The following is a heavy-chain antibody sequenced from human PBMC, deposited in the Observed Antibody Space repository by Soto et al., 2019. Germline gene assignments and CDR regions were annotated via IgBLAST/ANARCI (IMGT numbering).Heavy chain of an antibody. Sequence: GGSLSLSCAASGFTFSTYWMTWVRQGPGKGLEFVANTKQDGSAKHYEFSVKGASSISTDNAKNSLYRQMNSLSAEDTAVYYCAREWSDQLEIDYWGQGIQVTVSS. CDR1: GFTFSTYW. J-gene: IGHJ4*02. CDR3: AREWSDQLEIDY. V-gene: IGHV3-7*01. D-gene: IGHD2-2*01. CDR2: TKQDGSAK.